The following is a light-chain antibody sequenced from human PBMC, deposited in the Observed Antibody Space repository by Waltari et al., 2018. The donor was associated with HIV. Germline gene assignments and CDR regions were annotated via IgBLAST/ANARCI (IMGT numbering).Light chain of an antibody. V-gene: IGLV1-44*01. J-gene: IGLJ2*01. CDR3: AAWDDSLNAVV. CDR1: SSNIGSNT. Sequence: QSVMTQTPSASGTPGQRVTSPGSGSSSNIGSNTVNWYQQLPGTAPKLLIYSNNQRPSGVPDRFSGSKSGTSASLAISGLQSEDEGDYYCAAWDDSLNAVVFGGGTKLTVL. CDR2: SNN.